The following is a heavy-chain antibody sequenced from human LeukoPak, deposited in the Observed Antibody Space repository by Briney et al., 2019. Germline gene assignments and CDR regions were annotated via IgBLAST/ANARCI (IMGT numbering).Heavy chain of an antibody. Sequence: SETLSLTCTVSGGSISSYYWSWIRQPAGEGLEWIGRIYTSGSTNYNPSLKSRVTMSVDTSRNQFSLRLSSVTAADTAVYYCARVSSSWFFFDYWGQGTLVTVSS. CDR2: IYTSGST. CDR1: GGSISSYY. V-gene: IGHV4-4*07. J-gene: IGHJ4*02. D-gene: IGHD6-13*01. CDR3: ARVSSSWFFFDY.